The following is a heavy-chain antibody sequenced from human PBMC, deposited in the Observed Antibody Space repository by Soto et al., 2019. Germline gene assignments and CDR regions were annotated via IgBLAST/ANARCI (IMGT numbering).Heavy chain of an antibody. J-gene: IGHJ6*03. Sequence: QVQLVQSGAEVKKPGASVKVSCKASGYAFSQFYIHWMRQAHGQGLEWMGWINPHRGRTKFAQNFQGWVTMTRDTSIKTVYMELSGLRSDATAVYYCARESGGTTATLDYYYFYMDVWGKGTTVTVSS. V-gene: IGHV1-2*04. CDR1: GYAFSQFY. D-gene: IGHD4-17*01. CDR3: ARESGGTTATLDYYYFYMDV. CDR2: INPHRGRT.